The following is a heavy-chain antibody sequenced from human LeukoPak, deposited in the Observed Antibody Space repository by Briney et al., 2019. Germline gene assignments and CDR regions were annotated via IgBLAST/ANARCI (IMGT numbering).Heavy chain of an antibody. CDR2: IIPIFGTA. CDR1: GGTFSSYA. Sequence: SVKVSCKASGGTFSSYAISWVRQAPGQGLEWMGGIIPIFGTANYAQKFQGRVTITADKSTSTAYMELSSLRSEDTAVYYCARARYCSGGSCYWTPYYYYGMGVWGKGTTVTVSS. CDR3: ARARYCSGGSCYWTPYYYYGMGV. J-gene: IGHJ6*04. V-gene: IGHV1-69*06. D-gene: IGHD2-15*01.